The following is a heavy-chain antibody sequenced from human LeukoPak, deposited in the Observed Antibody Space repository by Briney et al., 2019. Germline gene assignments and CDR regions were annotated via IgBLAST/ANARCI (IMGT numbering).Heavy chain of an antibody. Sequence: GGSLRLSCAASGFTFSSYGMHWVRQAPGKGLEWVAVIWYDGSNKYYADSVKGRFTISRDNSKNTLYLQMNSLRAEDTAVYYCARAPRGTDDYFDYWGQGTLVTVSS. CDR1: GFTFSSYG. J-gene: IGHJ4*02. V-gene: IGHV3-33*01. CDR2: IWYDGSNK. D-gene: IGHD3-16*01. CDR3: ARAPRGTDDYFDY.